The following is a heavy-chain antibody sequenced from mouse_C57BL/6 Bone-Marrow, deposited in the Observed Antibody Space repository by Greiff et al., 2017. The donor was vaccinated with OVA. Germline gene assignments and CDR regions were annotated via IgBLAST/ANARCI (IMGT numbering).Heavy chain of an antibody. V-gene: IGHV5-4*03. J-gene: IGHJ2*01. CDR1: GFTFSSYA. CDR2: ISDGGSYT. Sequence: DVKLQESGGGLVKPGGSLKLSCAASGFTFSSYAMSWVRQTPEKRLEWVATISDGGSYTYYPDNVKGRFTISRDNAKNNLYLQMSHLKSEDTAMYYCPGRYFDYWGQGTTLTVSS. CDR3: PGRYFDY. D-gene: IGHD4-1*01.